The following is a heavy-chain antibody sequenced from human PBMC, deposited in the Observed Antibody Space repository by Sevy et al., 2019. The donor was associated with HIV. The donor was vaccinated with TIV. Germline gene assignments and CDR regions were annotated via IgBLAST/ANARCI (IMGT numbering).Heavy chain of an antibody. Sequence: GGSLRLSCLASGLTFSSYAMNWVRQAPGKGLEWVSAISGSASTTYYADSVKGRFTISRDNSKNTLYLQISSLRAEDTAVYYCAAGRAIPPRYYFDYWGQGTLVTVSS. V-gene: IGHV3-23*01. D-gene: IGHD1-1*01. CDR2: ISGSASTT. CDR1: GLTFSSYA. CDR3: AAGRAIPPRYYFDY. J-gene: IGHJ4*02.